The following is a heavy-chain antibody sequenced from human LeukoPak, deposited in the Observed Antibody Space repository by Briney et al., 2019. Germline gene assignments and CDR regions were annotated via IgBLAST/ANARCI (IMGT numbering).Heavy chain of an antibody. D-gene: IGHD3-22*01. CDR3: ARHLFNYDSSGYYSGDYFDY. V-gene: IGHV5-51*01. CDR2: IYPGDSDT. Sequence: GESLKISCKGFGYSFTSYWIGWVRQMPGKGLEWMGIIYPGDSDTRYSPSFQGQVTISADKSISTAYLQWSSLKASDTAMYYCARHLFNYDSSGYYSGDYFDYWGQGTLVTVSS. CDR1: GYSFTSYW. J-gene: IGHJ4*02.